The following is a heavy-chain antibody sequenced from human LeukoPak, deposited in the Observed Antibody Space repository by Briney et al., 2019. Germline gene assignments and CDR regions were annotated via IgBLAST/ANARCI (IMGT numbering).Heavy chain of an antibody. CDR3: ARDASNAGGFDY. Sequence: SQTLSLTCTVSGGSISSGGYYWSWIRQHPGKGLEGIGYIYYSGSTYYNPSLKSRVTISVDTSKNQFSLKLSSVTAADTAVYYCARDASNAGGFDYWGQGTLVTVSS. CDR1: GGSISSGGYY. D-gene: IGHD2-2*01. V-gene: IGHV4-31*03. J-gene: IGHJ4*02. CDR2: IYYSGST.